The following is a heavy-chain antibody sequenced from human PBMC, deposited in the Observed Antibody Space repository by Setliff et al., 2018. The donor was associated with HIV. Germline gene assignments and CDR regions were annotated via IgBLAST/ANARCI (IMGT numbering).Heavy chain of an antibody. D-gene: IGHD3-22*01. CDR2: FDPEYDKT. CDR1: GYTLTELS. Sequence: ASVKVSCKVSGYTLTELSIHWVRQAPGKGLEWMGGFDPEYDKTFYAQKFQGRVTMSEDTSTDTAYMELTSLRSGDTAVYYCATRAYDSSGYLRSRVSGATFDIWGQGTMVTVS. CDR3: ATRAYDSSGYLRSRVSGATFDI. V-gene: IGHV1-24*01. J-gene: IGHJ3*02.